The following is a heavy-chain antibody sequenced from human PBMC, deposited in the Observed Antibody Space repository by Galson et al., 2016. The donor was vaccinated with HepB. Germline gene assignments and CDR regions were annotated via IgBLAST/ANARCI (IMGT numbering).Heavy chain of an antibody. D-gene: IGHD4-17*01. Sequence: PALVKPTQTLTLTCTFSGFSLSTSGVGVGWIRQPPGKALEWLALIYWDDDKRYSPSLKRRLTVTKDTSKNLVVLTMSKLNPVDTATYYCAHSENGDYVDYWGQGALVTVSS. J-gene: IGHJ4*02. V-gene: IGHV2-5*02. CDR1: GFSLSTSGVG. CDR3: AHSENGDYVDY. CDR2: IYWDDDK.